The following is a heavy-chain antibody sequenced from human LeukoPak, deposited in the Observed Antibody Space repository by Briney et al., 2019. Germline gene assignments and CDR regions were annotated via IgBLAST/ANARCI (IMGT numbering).Heavy chain of an antibody. V-gene: IGHV4-4*02. CDR1: GGSISSSNW. CDR3: AREGGDYVWGSYRPYVDY. CDR2: IYHSGTT. Sequence: KPSETLSLTCAVSGGSISSSNWWSWVRQPPGKGLEWIGEIYHSGTTNYNPSLKSRVTISVDTSKNQFSLKLSSVTAADTAVYYCAREGGDYVWGSYRPYVDYWGQGTLVTVSS. D-gene: IGHD3-16*02. J-gene: IGHJ4*02.